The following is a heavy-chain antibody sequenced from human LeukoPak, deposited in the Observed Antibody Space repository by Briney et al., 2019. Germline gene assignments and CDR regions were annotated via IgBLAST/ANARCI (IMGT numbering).Heavy chain of an antibody. CDR2: IKQDGSEK. CDR3: ARDWAYNGGSYGVD. Sequence: PGGSLRLSCKASGFTVSSYCMSWVRQAPGKGLEWVANIKQDGSEKYYVDSVKGRFTISRDNAKNSLYLQMNSLRAEDTAVYYCARDWAYNGGSYGVDWGQGTLVTVSS. V-gene: IGHV3-7*01. D-gene: IGHD1-26*01. J-gene: IGHJ4*02. CDR1: GFTVSSYC.